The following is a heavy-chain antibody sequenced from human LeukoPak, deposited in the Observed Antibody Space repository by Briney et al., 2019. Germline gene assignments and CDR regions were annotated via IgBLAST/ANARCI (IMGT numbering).Heavy chain of an antibody. Sequence: GGSLRLSCAASGFTFSSYAMSCVRQAPGKGLEWVSAISGSGGSTYYADSVKGRFTISRDNSKNTLYLQMNSLRAEDTAVYYCAKTAAIVVVMPTDYWGQGALVTVSS. D-gene: IGHD3-22*01. V-gene: IGHV3-23*01. J-gene: IGHJ4*02. CDR3: AKTAAIVVVMPTDY. CDR2: ISGSGGST. CDR1: GFTFSSYA.